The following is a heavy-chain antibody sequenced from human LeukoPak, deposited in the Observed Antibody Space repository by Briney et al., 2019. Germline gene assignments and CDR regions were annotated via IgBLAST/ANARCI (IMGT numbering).Heavy chain of an antibody. CDR2: IYYTGST. CDR3: ARRFSGSYSMDY. D-gene: IGHD1-26*01. V-gene: IGHV4-39*02. J-gene: IGHJ4*02. Sequence: SSETLSLTCTVSGGSISSSNYYWGWTRQPPGKGLEWIGSIYYTGSTYYNPSLKSRVTISVDTSKNHFSLKLNSVTAADTAVYYCARRFSGSYSMDYWGQGTLVTVSS. CDR1: GGSISSSNYY.